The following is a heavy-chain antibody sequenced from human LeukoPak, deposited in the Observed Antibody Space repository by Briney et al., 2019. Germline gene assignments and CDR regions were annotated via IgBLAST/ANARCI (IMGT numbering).Heavy chain of an antibody. CDR1: GLTLRNFG. CDR3: AKGQRGITSAAAGLLFDS. CDR2: ISSDGSEK. J-gene: IGHJ4*02. Sequence: PGSSLRLSCVDSGLTLRNFGMYWVRPAPREGPERVAVISSDGSEKDYVDSVKSRFTISRDNGKNTLYLQMNSLRPEDTAVYYCAKGQRGITSAAAGLLFDSWGQGTLVTVSS. D-gene: IGHD6-13*01. V-gene: IGHV3-30*18.